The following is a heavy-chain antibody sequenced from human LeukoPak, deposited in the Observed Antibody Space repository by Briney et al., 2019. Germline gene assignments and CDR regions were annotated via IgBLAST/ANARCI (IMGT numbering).Heavy chain of an antibody. Sequence: PSETLSLTCTVSGGSISSYYWSWIRQPPGKGLEWIGYIYYSGRTNYNPSLKSRVTISVHTSKNQFSLKLNSVTAADTAVYYCARSSSLLLQGYYFDYWGQGTLVTVSS. V-gene: IGHV4-59*01. CDR3: ARSSSLLLQGYYFDY. CDR1: GGSISSYY. CDR2: IYYSGRT. J-gene: IGHJ4*02. D-gene: IGHD3-22*01.